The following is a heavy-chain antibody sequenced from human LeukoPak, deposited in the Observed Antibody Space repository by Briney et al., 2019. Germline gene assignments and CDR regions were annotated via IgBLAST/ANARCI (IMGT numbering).Heavy chain of an antibody. CDR1: GFTFGDSA. Sequence: PGGSLRLSCTASGFTFGDSAMSWVRQAPGKGLEWVGFIRSKAYGGTTEYAASVKGRLTISRDDSKSIAYLQMNSLKTEDTAVYYCTRYGGNSFSYWGQGTLVTVSS. J-gene: IGHJ4*02. V-gene: IGHV3-49*04. CDR2: IRSKAYGGTT. CDR3: TRYGGNSFSY. D-gene: IGHD4-23*01.